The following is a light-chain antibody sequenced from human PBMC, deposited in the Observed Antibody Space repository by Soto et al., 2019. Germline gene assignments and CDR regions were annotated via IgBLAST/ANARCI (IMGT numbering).Light chain of an antibody. V-gene: IGKV1-16*01. CDR2: AAS. Sequence: DIQMTQSPSSLSVSVGDRVTITCRASQDIGSSLGWFQQKPGKAPKSLIYAASTLQVGVPSRFSSSGSGTDFILTISSLQHEDFATYYCQQYNSYPRTFGQGTKVEIK. CDR3: QQYNSYPRT. CDR1: QDIGSS. J-gene: IGKJ1*01.